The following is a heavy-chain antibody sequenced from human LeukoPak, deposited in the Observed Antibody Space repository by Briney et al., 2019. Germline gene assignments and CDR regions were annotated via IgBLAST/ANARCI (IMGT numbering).Heavy chain of an antibody. D-gene: IGHD3-3*01. CDR3: ARRSAYSYFQH. CDR2: INHSGST. V-gene: IGHV4-61*01. CDR1: GGSVSSGNYC. J-gene: IGHJ1*01. Sequence: PSETLSLTCTVSGGSVSSGNYCWSWIRQPPGKGLEWIGEINHSGSTNYNPSFKSRVTISVDTSKNQFSLKLSSVTVADTAVYYCARRSAYSYFQHWGQGTLVTVSS.